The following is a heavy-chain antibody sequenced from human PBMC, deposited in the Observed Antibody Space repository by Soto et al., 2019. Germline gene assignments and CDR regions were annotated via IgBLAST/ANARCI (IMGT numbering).Heavy chain of an antibody. CDR3: ARHSDYGDYVSNYYYYGMDV. J-gene: IGHJ6*02. V-gene: IGHV5-51*01. CDR2: IYPGDSDT. CDR1: GYSFTSYW. Sequence: PGESLKISCKGSGYSFTSYWIGWVRQMPGKGLEWMGMIYPGDSDTRYSPSFQGQVTISADKSISTAYLQWSSLKASDTAMYYCARHSDYGDYVSNYYYYGMDVWGQGTTVTVSS. D-gene: IGHD4-17*01.